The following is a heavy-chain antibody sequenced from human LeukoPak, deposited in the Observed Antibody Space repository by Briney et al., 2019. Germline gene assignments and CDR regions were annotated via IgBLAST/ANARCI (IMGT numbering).Heavy chain of an antibody. J-gene: IGHJ6*02. V-gene: IGHV4-59*11. CDR1: GGPISSHS. Sequence: SETLSLTCTVSGGPISSHSWSWIRQPPGKGLEWIGNIYYSGSIKYNPSLKSRVTTSVDTSKNQFSLKLSSVTAADTAVYYCAGDQNYDSSGSFGMDVWGQGTTVTVSS. D-gene: IGHD3-22*01. CDR2: IYYSGSI. CDR3: AGDQNYDSSGSFGMDV.